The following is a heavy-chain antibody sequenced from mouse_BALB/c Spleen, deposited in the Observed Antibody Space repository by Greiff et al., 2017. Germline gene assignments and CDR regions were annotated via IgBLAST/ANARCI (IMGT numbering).Heavy chain of an antibody. V-gene: IGHV5-4*02. CDR2: ISDGGSYT. CDR3: ARDFTRFAY. J-gene: IGHJ3*01. CDR1: GFTFSDYY. Sequence: EVQVVESGGGLVKPGGSLKLSCAASGFTFSDYYMYWVRQTPEKRLEWVATISDGGSYTYYPDSVKGRFTISRDNAKNNLYLQMSSLKSEDTAMYYCARDFTRFAYWGQGTLVTVSA.